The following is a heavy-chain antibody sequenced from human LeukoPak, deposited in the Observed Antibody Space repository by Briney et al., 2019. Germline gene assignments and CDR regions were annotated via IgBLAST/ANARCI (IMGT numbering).Heavy chain of an antibody. J-gene: IGHJ5*02. CDR3: ARDHYSSSWNWSDP. Sequence: PGGSLRLSCAASGFSFSTYAMHWVRQAPGKGLEWVAVIWYDGSEKYYADSVKGRFTISRDNLKNTLYLQMNSLRAEDTAVYYCARDHYSSSWNWSDPWGQGTLVTVSS. V-gene: IGHV3-33*01. CDR1: GFSFSTYA. CDR2: IWYDGSEK. D-gene: IGHD6-6*01.